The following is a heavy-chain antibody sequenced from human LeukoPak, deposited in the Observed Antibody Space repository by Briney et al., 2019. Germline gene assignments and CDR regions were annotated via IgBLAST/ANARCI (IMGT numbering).Heavy chain of an antibody. J-gene: IGHJ4*02. V-gene: IGHV4-31*03. CDR1: GGSISSGGYY. D-gene: IGHD3-22*01. Sequence: PSETLSLTCTVSGGSISSGGYYWSWIRQXXXXXXXXIGYIYYSGSTYYNPSLKSRVTISVDTSKNQFSLKLSSVTAADTAVYYCARAYLYYYDSRETYFDYWGQGTLVTVSS. CDR3: ARAYLYYYDSRETYFDY. CDR2: IYYSGST.